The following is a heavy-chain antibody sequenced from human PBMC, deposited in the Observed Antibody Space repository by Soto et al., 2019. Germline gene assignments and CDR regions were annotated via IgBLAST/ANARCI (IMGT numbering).Heavy chain of an antibody. Sequence: SETLSLTCTVSGGSISSYYWSWIRQPPGKGLEWIGYIYYSGSTNYNPSLKSRVTISVDTSKNQFSLKLSSVTAADTAVYYCARRGYGYGWGFDYWGQGPLVTVSS. CDR1: GGSISSYY. D-gene: IGHD5-18*01. CDR2: IYYSGST. V-gene: IGHV4-59*01. CDR3: ARRGYGYGWGFDY. J-gene: IGHJ4*02.